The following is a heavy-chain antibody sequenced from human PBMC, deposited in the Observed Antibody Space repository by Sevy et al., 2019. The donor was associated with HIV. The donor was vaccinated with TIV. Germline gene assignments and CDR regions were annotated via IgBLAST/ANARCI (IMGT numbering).Heavy chain of an antibody. J-gene: IGHJ3*02. CDR2: ISSSSSYI. V-gene: IGHV3-21*01. CDR3: ARYYSSSWSDAFDI. CDR1: GFTFSSYS. Sequence: GGSLRLSCAASGFTFSSYSMNWVRQAPGKGLEWVSSISSSSSYIYYADSVKGRFTISRDTAKNSLYLQMNSLRAEDTAVYCCARYYSSSWSDAFDIWGQGTMVTVSS. D-gene: IGHD6-13*01.